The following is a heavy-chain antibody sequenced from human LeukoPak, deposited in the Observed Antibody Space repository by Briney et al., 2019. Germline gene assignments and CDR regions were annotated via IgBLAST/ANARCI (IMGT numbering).Heavy chain of an antibody. CDR2: ISGSGGHT. CDR1: GLTFSSYA. J-gene: IGHJ4*02. V-gene: IGHV3-23*01. Sequence: GESLKISCAASGLTFSSYAMSWVRQAPGKGLEWVSAISGSGGHTYYADSVKGRFTISRDNSKNTLYLQMNSLRAEDTAVYYCAKVGFSEMEWLLYSDHWGQGTLVTVSS. D-gene: IGHD3-3*01. CDR3: AKVGFSEMEWLLYSDH.